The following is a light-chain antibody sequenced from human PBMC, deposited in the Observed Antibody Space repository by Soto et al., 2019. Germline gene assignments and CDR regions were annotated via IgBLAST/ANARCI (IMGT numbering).Light chain of an antibody. J-gene: IGKJ1*01. CDR1: QSLLHSNGYNY. V-gene: IGKV2-28*01. CDR2: KAS. Sequence: DIVMTQSPLSLPVTPGEPASISCRSSQSLLHSNGYNYLDWYLQKPGKAPKLLIYKASSLESGVPSRFSGSGSGTEFTLTISSLQPDDFATYYCPQYNSYSKTFGQGTMVDVK. CDR3: PQYNSYSKT.